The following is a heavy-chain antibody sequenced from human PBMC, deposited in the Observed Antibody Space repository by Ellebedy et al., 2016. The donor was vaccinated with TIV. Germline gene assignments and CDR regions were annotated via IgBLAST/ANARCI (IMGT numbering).Heavy chain of an antibody. CDR3: ATMYSGYDLSYFDL. V-gene: IGHV5-10-1*01. CDR2: IDPSDTYT. Sequence: GGSLRLXCTGSGYSFTSYWISWVRQMPGKGLEWMGRIDPSDTYTNYSPSFQGHVTISADKSISTAYLQWSSLKASDTAMYYCATMYSGYDLSYFDLWGRGTLVTVSS. J-gene: IGHJ2*01. CDR1: GYSFTSYW. D-gene: IGHD5-12*01.